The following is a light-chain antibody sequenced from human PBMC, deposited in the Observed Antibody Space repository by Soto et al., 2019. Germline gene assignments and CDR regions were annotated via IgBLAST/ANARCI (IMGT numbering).Light chain of an antibody. Sequence: QSALTQPASVSGSPGQSITLSCTGTSSDVGTYNLVSWYQQHPGEAPKLLIYEGDKWPSGVSSRFSVSKSGNTASLTISGLQAEDEADYYCCAYAGGRTLVFGGGTKLTVL. CDR1: SSDVGTYNL. CDR3: CAYAGGRTLV. CDR2: EGD. J-gene: IGLJ2*01. V-gene: IGLV2-23*01.